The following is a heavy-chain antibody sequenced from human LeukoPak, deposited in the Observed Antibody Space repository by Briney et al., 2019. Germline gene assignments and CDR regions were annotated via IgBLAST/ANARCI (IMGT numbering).Heavy chain of an antibody. CDR2: INHSGST. CDR1: GGSFSGCY. CDR3: ARSGYGVRVAYFQH. Sequence: SETLSLTCAVYGGSFSGCYWSWIRQPPGKGLEWIGEINHSGSTNYNPSLKSRVTISVDTSKNQFSLKLSSVTAADTAVYYCARSGYGVRVAYFQHWGQGTLVTVSS. V-gene: IGHV4-34*01. D-gene: IGHD5-12*01. J-gene: IGHJ1*01.